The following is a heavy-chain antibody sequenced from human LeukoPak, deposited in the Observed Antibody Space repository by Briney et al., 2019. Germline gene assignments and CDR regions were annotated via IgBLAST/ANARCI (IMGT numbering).Heavy chain of an antibody. V-gene: IGHV4-38-2*01. D-gene: IGHD5-12*01. CDR2: IYHSGST. CDR1: GYSISSGYY. Sequence: SETLSLTCAVSGYSISSGYYWGWIRQPPGKGLEWIGSIYHSGSTYYNPSLKSRVTISVDTSKNQFSLKLSSVTAADTAVYYCARALQTDTVATYPLYYYYGMDVWGKGTTVTVSS. CDR3: ARALQTDTVATYPLYYYYGMDV. J-gene: IGHJ6*04.